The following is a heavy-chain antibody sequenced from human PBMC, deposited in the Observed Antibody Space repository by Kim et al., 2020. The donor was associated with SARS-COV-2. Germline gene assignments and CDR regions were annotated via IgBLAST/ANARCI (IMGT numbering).Heavy chain of an antibody. J-gene: IGHJ6*02. Sequence: ASVKVSCKASGYTFTSYYMHWVRQAPGQGLEWMGIINPSGGSTSYAQKFQGRVTMTRDTSTSTVYMELSSLRSEDTAVYYCARTYYYDSSGYYRHYYGMDVWGQGTTVTVSS. CDR2: INPSGGST. CDR1: GYTFTSYY. CDR3: ARTYYYDSSGYYRHYYGMDV. D-gene: IGHD3-22*01. V-gene: IGHV1-46*01.